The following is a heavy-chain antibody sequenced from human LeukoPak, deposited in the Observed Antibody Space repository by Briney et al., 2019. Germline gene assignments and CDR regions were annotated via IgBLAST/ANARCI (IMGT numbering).Heavy chain of an antibody. CDR2: ISAYNGNT. J-gene: IGHJ4*02. CDR1: GYTFTSYG. V-gene: IGHV1-18*01. Sequence: ASVKVSCKASGYTFTSYGISWVRQAPGQGLEWMGWISAYNGNTNYAQKLQGRVTMTTDTSTSTAYTELRSLRSDDTAVYYCARDSFEYSSSSPPDYWGQGTLVTVSS. D-gene: IGHD6-6*01. CDR3: ARDSFEYSSSSPPDY.